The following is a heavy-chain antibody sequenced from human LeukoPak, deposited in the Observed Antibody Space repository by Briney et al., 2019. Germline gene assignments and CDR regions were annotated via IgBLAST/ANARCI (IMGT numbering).Heavy chain of an antibody. Sequence: SETLSLTCTVSGGSISSYYWSWIRQPPGKGLEWIGYIYYSGSTNYDPSLKSRVTISVDTSKNQFSLKLSSVTAADTALYYCARGGYYGSGSYSNWGQGTLVTVSS. CDR2: IYYSGST. J-gene: IGHJ4*02. D-gene: IGHD3-10*01. CDR3: ARGGYYGSGSYSN. V-gene: IGHV4-59*01. CDR1: GGSISSYY.